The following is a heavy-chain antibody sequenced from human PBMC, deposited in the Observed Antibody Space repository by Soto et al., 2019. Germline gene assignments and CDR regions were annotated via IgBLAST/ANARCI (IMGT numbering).Heavy chain of an antibody. V-gene: IGHV4-31*03. CDR1: GGSISSGGYY. CDR2: IYYSGST. D-gene: IGHD3-9*01. CDR3: ARDSLRGDYDILTGSTTYYYYGMDV. Sequence: PSETLSLTCTVSGGSISSGGYYWSWIRQHPGKGLEWIAYIYYSGSTYYNPSLRSRVTISLDTSKNQFSLKLSSVTAADTAVYYCARDSLRGDYDILTGSTTYYYYGMDVWGQGTTVTVSS. J-gene: IGHJ6*02.